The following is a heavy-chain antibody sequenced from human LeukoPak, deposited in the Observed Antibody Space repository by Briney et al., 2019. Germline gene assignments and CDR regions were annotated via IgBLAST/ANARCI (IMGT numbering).Heavy chain of an antibody. Sequence: GGSLRLSCAASGFSFSYFFLNWVRLTPGRELEWVACINQDECETFYMDSVRGRFTISRDNTKTSLYLQMNSLRAEDTAVYFCVRDLGHSRHYFEYWGQGALVTVSS. D-gene: IGHD7-27*01. J-gene: IGHJ4*02. V-gene: IGHV3-7*01. CDR2: INQDECET. CDR1: GFSFSYFF. CDR3: VRDLGHSRHYFEY.